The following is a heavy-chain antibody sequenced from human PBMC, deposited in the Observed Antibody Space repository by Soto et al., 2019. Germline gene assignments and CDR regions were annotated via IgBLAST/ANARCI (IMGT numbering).Heavy chain of an antibody. V-gene: IGHV3-23*01. CDR1: GFTVSSSY. CDR2: ISGSGSST. D-gene: IGHD6-13*01. J-gene: IGHJ1*01. Sequence: PGGSLRLSCAASGFTVSSSYTSWVRQAPGKGLEWVSAISGSGSSTYYADSVKGRFTISRDNSKNTLYLQMNSLRAEDTAVYYCAKDLYSSSWGYFQHWGQGTLVTVSS. CDR3: AKDLYSSSWGYFQH.